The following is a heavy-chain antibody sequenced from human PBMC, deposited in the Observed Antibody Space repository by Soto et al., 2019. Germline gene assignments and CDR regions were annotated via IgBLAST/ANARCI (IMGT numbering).Heavy chain of an antibody. CDR3: AREGVLGYFDL. CDR2: INSDGSST. V-gene: IGHV3-74*01. CDR1: GFTFSSYW. J-gene: IGHJ2*01. Sequence: GGSLRLSCAASGFTFSSYWMHWVRQAPGKGLVWVSRINSDGSSTSYADSVKGRFTISRDNAKNTLYLQMNSLRAEDTAVCYCAREGVLGYFDLWGRGTLVTVSS.